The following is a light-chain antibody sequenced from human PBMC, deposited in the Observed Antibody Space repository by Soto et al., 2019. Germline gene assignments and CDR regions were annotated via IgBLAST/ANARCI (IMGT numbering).Light chain of an antibody. J-gene: IGKJ1*01. Sequence: DIQMTQSPSSLSASVGDRVTTTCRASQSISSYLNWYQQKPGKAPKLLIYATSSLQSGVPSRFSGSGSGTDFTLTISCLQSEDFATYYCQQYYSFPWTFGQGTKVDIK. CDR3: QQYYSFPWT. CDR2: ATS. CDR1: QSISSY. V-gene: IGKV1-39*01.